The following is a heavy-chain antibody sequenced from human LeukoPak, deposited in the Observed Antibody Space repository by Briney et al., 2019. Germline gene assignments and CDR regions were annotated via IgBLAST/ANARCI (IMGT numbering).Heavy chain of an antibody. Sequence: GGTLRLSCAASGFTFTSNAMAWVRQAPGKGLEWVSYITWNGGRTAYADSVKGRVTISRDNAKYSLYLQMNSLRAEDTALYYCARSMSTVTTRYFDLWGRGTLVTVSS. CDR2: ITWNGGRT. D-gene: IGHD4-17*01. CDR3: ARSMSTVTTRYFDL. J-gene: IGHJ2*01. CDR1: GFTFTSNA. V-gene: IGHV3-20*04.